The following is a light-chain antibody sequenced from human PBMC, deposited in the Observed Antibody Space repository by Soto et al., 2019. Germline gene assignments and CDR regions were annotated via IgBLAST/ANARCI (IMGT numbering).Light chain of an antibody. CDR1: QSVSSN. Sequence: EIVMPQSPATLSVSPGERATLSCRASQSVSSNLAWYQQKPGQAPRLLIYGASTRATGIPARFSGSGSGTEFTLTISSLQSEDFAVYYCQHYNNWPLTFGGGTKVEIK. J-gene: IGKJ4*01. CDR3: QHYNNWPLT. V-gene: IGKV3-15*01. CDR2: GAS.